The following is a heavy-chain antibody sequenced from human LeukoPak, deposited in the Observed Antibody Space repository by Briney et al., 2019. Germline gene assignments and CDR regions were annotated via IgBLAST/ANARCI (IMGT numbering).Heavy chain of an antibody. CDR3: TTVGQLWFGELPLDY. J-gene: IGHJ4*02. D-gene: IGHD3-10*01. CDR1: GFTFSNAW. Sequence: GGSLRLSCAASGFTFSNAWMSWVRQAPGKGLEWVGRIKSKTDGGTTDYAAPVKGRFTISRDDSKNTLYLQMNSLKTEDTAVYYCTTVGQLWFGELPLDYWGQGTLVTVSS. V-gene: IGHV3-15*01. CDR2: IKSKTDGGTT.